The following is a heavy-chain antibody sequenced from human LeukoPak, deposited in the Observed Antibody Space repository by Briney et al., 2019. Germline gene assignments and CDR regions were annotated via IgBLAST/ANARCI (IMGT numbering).Heavy chain of an antibody. D-gene: IGHD1-26*01. CDR3: ARGLGGAAFDI. Sequence: GGSLRLSCAASGFTFSSYSMNWVRQAPGKGLEWVSYISSSSSTIYYADSVKGRFTISRDNAKNSLYLQMNSLRAEDTAVYYCARGLGGAAFDIWGQGTMVTVSS. J-gene: IGHJ3*02. V-gene: IGHV3-48*04. CDR2: ISSSSSTI. CDR1: GFTFSSYS.